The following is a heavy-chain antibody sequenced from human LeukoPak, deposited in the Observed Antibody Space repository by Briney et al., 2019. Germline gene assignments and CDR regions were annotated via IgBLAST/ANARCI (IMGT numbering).Heavy chain of an antibody. Sequence: GGSLRLSCEASGFSFSSYTMTWVRQAPGKGLEWVSAISGSGGSTYYADSVKGRFTISRDNSKNTLYLQMNSLRAEDTAVYYCAKRGDSSGYPYYFDYWGQGTLVTVSS. D-gene: IGHD3-22*01. CDR2: ISGSGGST. J-gene: IGHJ4*02. CDR1: GFSFSSYT. CDR3: AKRGDSSGYPYYFDY. V-gene: IGHV3-23*01.